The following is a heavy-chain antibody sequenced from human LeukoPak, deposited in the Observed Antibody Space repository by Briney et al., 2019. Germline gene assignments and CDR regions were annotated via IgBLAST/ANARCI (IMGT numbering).Heavy chain of an antibody. CDR1: GFTFSSYG. CDR2: ISYDGSNK. Sequence: GRSLRLSCAASGFTFSSYGMHWVRQAPGKGLEWVAVISYDGSNKYYADSVKGRFTISRDNSKNTLYLQMNSLRPEDTAVYYCARGTDTKPFWSGYWVDVWGQGTTVTVSS. D-gene: IGHD3-3*01. CDR3: ARGTDTKPFWSGYWVDV. J-gene: IGHJ6*02. V-gene: IGHV3-30*03.